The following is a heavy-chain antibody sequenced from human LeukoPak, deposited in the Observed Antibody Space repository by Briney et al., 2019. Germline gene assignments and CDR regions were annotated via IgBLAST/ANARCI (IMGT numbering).Heavy chain of an antibody. CDR3: ARPDYYDSSGYYGNKFDY. CDR1: GYTFTNYG. V-gene: IGHV1-18*01. D-gene: IGHD3-22*01. CDR2: ISGNNGDT. J-gene: IGHJ4*02. Sequence: ASVKVSCKASGYTFTNYGISWVRQAPGQGLEWMGWISGNNGDTNYAQKFQGGVTMTTDTSTSTAYMELRSLRSDDTAVYYCARPDYYDSSGYYGNKFDYWGQGTLVTVSS.